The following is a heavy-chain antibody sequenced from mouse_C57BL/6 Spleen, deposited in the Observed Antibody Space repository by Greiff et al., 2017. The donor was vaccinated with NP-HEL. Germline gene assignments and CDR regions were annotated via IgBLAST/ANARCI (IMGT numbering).Heavy chain of an antibody. Sequence: QVQLQQSGAELVKPGASVKMSCKASGYTFTSYWITWVKQRPGQGLEWIGDIYPGSGSTNYNEKFKSKATLTVDTSSSTAYMQLSSLTSEDSAVYYCARNPFITTVVDYWGQGTTLTVSS. CDR3: ARNPFITTVVDY. D-gene: IGHD1-1*01. V-gene: IGHV1-55*01. CDR2: IYPGSGST. CDR1: GYTFTSYW. J-gene: IGHJ2*01.